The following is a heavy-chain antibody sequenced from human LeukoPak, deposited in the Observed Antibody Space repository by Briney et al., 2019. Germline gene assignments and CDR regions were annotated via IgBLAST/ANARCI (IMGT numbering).Heavy chain of an antibody. J-gene: IGHJ3*02. Sequence: SETLSLTCTVSGASISSYYWSWIRQPPEKGLEWIGYIYYSGSTNYNPSLKSRVTISVDTSKNQFSLKLSSVTAADTAVYYCARAYGYGGHDAFDIWGQGTMVTVSS. D-gene: IGHD5-18*01. CDR2: IYYSGST. V-gene: IGHV4-59*08. CDR3: ARAYGYGGHDAFDI. CDR1: GASISSYY.